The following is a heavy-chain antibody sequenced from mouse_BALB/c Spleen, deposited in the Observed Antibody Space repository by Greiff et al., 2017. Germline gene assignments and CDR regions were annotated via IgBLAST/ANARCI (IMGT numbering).Heavy chain of an antibody. J-gene: IGHJ2*01. CDR2: ISSGSSTI. V-gene: IGHV5-17*02. CDR1: GFTFSSFG. D-gene: IGHD1-2*01. Sequence: EVKLVESEGGLVQPGGSRKLSCAASGFTFSSFGMHWVRQAPEKGLEWVAYISSGSSTIYYADTVKGRFTISRDNPKNTLFLQMTSLRSEDTAMYYCARSAAYYFDYWGQGTTLTVSS. CDR3: ARSAAYYFDY.